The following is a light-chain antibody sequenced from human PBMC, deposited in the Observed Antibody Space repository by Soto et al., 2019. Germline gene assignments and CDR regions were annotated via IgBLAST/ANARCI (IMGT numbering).Light chain of an antibody. J-gene: IGKJ1*01. CDR1: QTISSW. CDR3: QHYNSHSWT. CDR2: KAS. V-gene: IGKV1-5*03. Sequence: DIQMTQSPSSLSASVGDRVTITCRASQTISSWLAWYQQKPGKAPKLLIYKASTLKSGVPSRFSGSGSGTEFTLTISSLQPDDFATYYCQHYNSHSWTFGQGTKVDIK.